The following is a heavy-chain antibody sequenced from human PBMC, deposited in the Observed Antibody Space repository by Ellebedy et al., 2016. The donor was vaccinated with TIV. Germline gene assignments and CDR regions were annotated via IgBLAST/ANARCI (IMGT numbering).Heavy chain of an antibody. V-gene: IGHV3-33*01. CDR3: ARYRHVDRGDCLDY. CDR1: GFIFNNYG. Sequence: PGGSLRLSCTASGFIFNNYGMHWVRQAPGKGLEWVAFIWYDGSNKYYADSVKGRFTISRDNSQNPLYLHMNSPGVDDTAVYYCARYRHVDRGDCLDYWGQGTLVTVSS. J-gene: IGHJ4*02. CDR2: IWYDGSNK. D-gene: IGHD2-21*02.